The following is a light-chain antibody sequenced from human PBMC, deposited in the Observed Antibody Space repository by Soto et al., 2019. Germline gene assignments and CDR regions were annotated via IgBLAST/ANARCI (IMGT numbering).Light chain of an antibody. CDR1: QSVDSAF. Sequence: EIVLTQSPGSLSLSLGERATLSCRASQSVDSAFVAWYQQKPGQPPRLLMDGASRRATGIPDRISGSWSGTYFLLTISRLEHEDFAVYYCQQYASSLTFGQGTKVEI. J-gene: IGKJ1*01. CDR2: GAS. CDR3: QQYASSLT. V-gene: IGKV3-20*01.